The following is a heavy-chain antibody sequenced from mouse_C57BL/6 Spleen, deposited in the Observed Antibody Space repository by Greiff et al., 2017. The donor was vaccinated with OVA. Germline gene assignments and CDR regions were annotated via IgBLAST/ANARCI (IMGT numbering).Heavy chain of an antibody. V-gene: IGHV1-63*01. J-gene: IGHJ4*01. CDR2: IYPGGGYT. CDR3: ARGGYYDYDEGDYYAMDY. D-gene: IGHD2-4*01. CDR1: GYTFTNYW. Sequence: VQVVESGAELVRPGTSVKMSCKASGYTFTNYWIGWAKQRPGHGLEWIGDIYPGGGYTNYNEKFKGKATLTADKSSSTAYMQFSSLTSEDSAIYYCARGGYYDYDEGDYYAMDYWGQGTSVTVSS.